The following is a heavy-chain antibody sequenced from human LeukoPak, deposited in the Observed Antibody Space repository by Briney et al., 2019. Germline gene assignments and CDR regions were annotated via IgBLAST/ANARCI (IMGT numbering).Heavy chain of an antibody. CDR3: ARGHGVGDGYNWSPGAEYFQH. Sequence: SETLSLTCAVYGGSFSGYYRSWIRQPPGKGLEWIGEINHSGSTNYNPSLKSRVTISVDTSKNQFSLKLSSVTAADTAVYYGARGHGVGDGYNWSPGAEYFQHWGQGTLVTVSS. CDR1: GGSFSGYY. D-gene: IGHD5-24*01. V-gene: IGHV4-34*01. CDR2: INHSGST. J-gene: IGHJ1*01.